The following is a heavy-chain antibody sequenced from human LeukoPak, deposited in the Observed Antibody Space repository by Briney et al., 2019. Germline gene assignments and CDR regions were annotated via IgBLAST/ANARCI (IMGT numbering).Heavy chain of an antibody. V-gene: IGHV4-59*12. J-gene: IGHJ4*02. Sequence: SETLSLTCTVSGGSISSYYWSWIRQPPGKGLEWIGYIYYSGSTNYNPSLKSRVTMSVDTSKNQFSLKLSSVTAADTAVYYCARDLYDFWSGYSYFDYWGQGTLVTVSS. D-gene: IGHD3-3*01. CDR2: IYYSGST. CDR1: GGSISSYY. CDR3: ARDLYDFWSGYSYFDY.